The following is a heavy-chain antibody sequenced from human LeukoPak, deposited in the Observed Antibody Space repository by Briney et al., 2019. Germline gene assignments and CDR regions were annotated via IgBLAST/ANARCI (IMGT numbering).Heavy chain of an antibody. D-gene: IGHD3-22*01. CDR3: ATYSSLNRREFQY. J-gene: IGHJ1*01. Sequence: GGSLRLSCAASGFTFSSCWMSWVRQAPRKGLEWVANIKQDGSEKYYVDSVKGRFTISRDNAKNSLYLQMNSLRAEDTAVYYCATYSSLNRREFQYWGQGTLLTVSS. CDR1: GFTFSSCW. CDR2: IKQDGSEK. V-gene: IGHV3-7*01.